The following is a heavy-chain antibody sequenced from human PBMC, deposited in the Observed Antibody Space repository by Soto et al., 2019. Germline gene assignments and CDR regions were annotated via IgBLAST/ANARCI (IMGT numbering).Heavy chain of an antibody. CDR2: IYYSGST. J-gene: IGHJ4*02. CDR3: ARNNGRENYYDSSGYWYYFDY. V-gene: IGHV4-59*01. CDR1: GGSISRYD. Sequence: PSETLSLTCTGSGGSISRYDWSWIRQPPGKGLEWIGYIYYSGSTNYKSSLKSRVTISVDTSKNQFSLKLSSVTAADTAVYYCARNNGRENYYDSSGYWYYFDYWGQGTLVTVS. D-gene: IGHD3-22*01.